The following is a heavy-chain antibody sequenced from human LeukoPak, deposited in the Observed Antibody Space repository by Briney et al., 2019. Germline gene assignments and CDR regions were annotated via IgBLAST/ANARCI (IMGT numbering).Heavy chain of an antibody. J-gene: IGHJ4*02. CDR3: VREVTPYY. CDR1: GFTFSDYY. D-gene: IGHD4-23*01. CDR2: IKQDGSEK. Sequence: PGGSLRLSCVASGFTFSDYYMSWVRQPPGKGLEWVANIKQDGSEKYYVDSVKGRFTISRDNAKNSLFLQMNSLRAEDTAVYYCVREVTPYYWGQGTLVTVSS. V-gene: IGHV3-7*01.